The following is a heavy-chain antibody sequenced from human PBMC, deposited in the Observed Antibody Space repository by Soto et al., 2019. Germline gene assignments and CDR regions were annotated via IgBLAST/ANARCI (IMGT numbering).Heavy chain of an antibody. CDR3: ANSEYSRYKNIDV. CDR2: ISYDGSIK. CDR1: GFTFGGYG. Sequence: GGSLRLSCAASGFTFGGYGMHWVRQAPGRGLEWVALISYDGSIKYYADSVRGRFTISRDNSKNTLYLQMNSLRAEDTAVYYCANSEYSRYKNIDVWGQGTTVTVSS. D-gene: IGHD5-18*01. J-gene: IGHJ6*02. V-gene: IGHV3-30*18.